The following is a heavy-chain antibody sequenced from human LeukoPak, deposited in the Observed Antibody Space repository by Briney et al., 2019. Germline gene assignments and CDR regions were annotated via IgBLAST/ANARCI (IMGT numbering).Heavy chain of an antibody. CDR3: ARGADKLIAGADCYHVDV. Sequence: PGGSLRLSCAASGFTFSSYWMNWVRQSPGKGLEWVANINERGSVQHYVDSVEGRFTISRDNAKNSLDLQMHSLRVEDTAVYYCARGADKLIAGADCYHVDVWGEGTTVTVSS. CDR1: GFTFSSYW. J-gene: IGHJ6*03. V-gene: IGHV3-7*01. D-gene: IGHD6-13*01. CDR2: INERGSVQ.